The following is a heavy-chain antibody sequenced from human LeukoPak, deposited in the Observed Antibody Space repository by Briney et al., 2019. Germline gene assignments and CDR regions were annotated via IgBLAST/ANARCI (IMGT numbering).Heavy chain of an antibody. Sequence: GRSLRLSCAASGFTFDDYVMHWVRQVPGKGLEWVSGISWNSGSLAYADSVKGRFTISRDNGKNSLYLQMNSLRAEDTALYYCAKGKRHLFSSSGFDYWGQGTLVTVSS. CDR2: ISWNSGSL. J-gene: IGHJ4*02. D-gene: IGHD6-6*01. CDR3: AKGKRHLFSSSGFDY. CDR1: GFTFDDYV. V-gene: IGHV3-9*01.